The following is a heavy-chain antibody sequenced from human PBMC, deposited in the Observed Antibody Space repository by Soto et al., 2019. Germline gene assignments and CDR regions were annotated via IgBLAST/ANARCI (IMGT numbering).Heavy chain of an antibody. D-gene: IGHD2-2*01. CDR3: AKDSGSYCSSTSCYASDY. V-gene: IGHV3-30*18. J-gene: IGHJ4*02. CDR1: GFTFSSYG. Sequence: PGGSLRLSCAASGFTFSSYGMHWVRQAPGKGLEWVAVISYDGSNKYYADSVKGRFTISRDNSKNTLYLQMNSLRAEDTAVYYCAKDSGSYCSSTSCYASDYWGQGTLVTVSS. CDR2: ISYDGSNK.